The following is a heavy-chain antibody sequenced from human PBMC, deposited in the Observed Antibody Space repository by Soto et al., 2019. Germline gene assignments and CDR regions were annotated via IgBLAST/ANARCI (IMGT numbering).Heavy chain of an antibody. CDR3: SLGGLTTYYSPFFDY. V-gene: IGHV2-5*02. CDR1: GFSLSTSGVG. J-gene: IGHJ4*02. CDR2: IYWDDDK. Sequence: SGPTLVNPTQTLTLTCTFSGFSLSTSGVGVGWIRQPPGKALEWLALIYWDDDKRYSPSLKSRLTITKDTSKNQVVITLTKLDTVDTATYYCSLGGLTTYYSPFFDYWGQATLVTVSS. D-gene: IGHD3-9*01.